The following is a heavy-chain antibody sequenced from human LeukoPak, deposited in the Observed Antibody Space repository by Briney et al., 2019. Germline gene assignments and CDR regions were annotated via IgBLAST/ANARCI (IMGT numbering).Heavy chain of an antibody. D-gene: IGHD6-6*01. CDR2: ISSSSATI. V-gene: IGHV3-48*04. Sequence: PGGSLRLSCAASGFTFSTYTMNWVRQAPGKGLEWVSYISSSSATIYYADSVKGRFTISRDNAKNSLYLQMNSLRAEDTAVYYCARGSEYTSSTNYYFDYWGQGTLVTVSS. CDR3: ARGSEYTSSTNYYFDY. CDR1: GFTFSTYT. J-gene: IGHJ4*02.